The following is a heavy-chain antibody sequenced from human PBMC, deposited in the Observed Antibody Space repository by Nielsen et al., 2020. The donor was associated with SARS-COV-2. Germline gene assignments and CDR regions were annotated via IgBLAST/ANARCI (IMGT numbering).Heavy chain of an antibody. V-gene: IGHV4-59*01. D-gene: IGHD3-22*01. J-gene: IGHJ4*02. Sequence: SETLSLTCTVSGGSISSYYWSWIRQPPGKGLEWIGYIYYSGSTNYNPSLKSRVTISVDTSKNQFSLKLSSVTAADTAVYYCARGHDRGFDYWGQGTLVTVSS. CDR1: GGSISSYY. CDR2: IYYSGST. CDR3: ARGHDRGFDY.